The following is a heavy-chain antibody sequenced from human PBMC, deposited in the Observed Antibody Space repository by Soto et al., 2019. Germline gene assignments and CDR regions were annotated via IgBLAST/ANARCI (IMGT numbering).Heavy chain of an antibody. CDR2: INHSGST. J-gene: IGHJ5*02. D-gene: IGHD1-7*01. V-gene: IGHV4-34*01. CDR1: GGSFIGDY. Sequence: SETLCLTCAVYGGSFIGDYWSWIRQPPGKGLEWIGEINHSGSTNYNPSLKSRVTISVDTSKNQFSLKLSSVTAADTAVYYCERGPTDMSSLARGHGRWNSSWGQRTL. CDR3: ERGPTDMSSLARGHGRWNSS.